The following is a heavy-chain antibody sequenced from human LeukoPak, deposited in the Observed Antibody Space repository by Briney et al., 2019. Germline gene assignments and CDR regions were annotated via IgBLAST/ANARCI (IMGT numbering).Heavy chain of an antibody. D-gene: IGHD3-22*01. CDR2: IYTSGST. CDR1: GGSISSYY. CDR3: ARVGDYYDSSGYAEFDY. Sequence: SETLFLTCTVSGGSISSYYWSWIRQPAGKGLEWIGRIYTSGSTNYNPSLKSRVTISVDKSKNQFSLKLSSVTAADTAVYYCARVGDYYDSSGYAEFDYWGQGTLVTVSS. V-gene: IGHV4-4*07. J-gene: IGHJ4*02.